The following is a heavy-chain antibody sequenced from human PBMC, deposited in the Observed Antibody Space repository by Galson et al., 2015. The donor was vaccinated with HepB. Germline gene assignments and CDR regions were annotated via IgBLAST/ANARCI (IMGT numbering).Heavy chain of an antibody. CDR1: GFTFSDYA. V-gene: IGHV3-23*01. J-gene: IGHJ4*02. CDR3: AKKHPYCVSPICYDY. CDR2: ISGNTMSI. D-gene: IGHD2-2*01. Sequence: SLRLSCAASGFTFSDYAMSWVRQAPGMGLEWVSTISGNTMSIYYADSVKGRFTISRDNSKHTLCLQMNSLRAEDTALYYCAKKHPYCVSPICYDYWGQGTLVTVSS.